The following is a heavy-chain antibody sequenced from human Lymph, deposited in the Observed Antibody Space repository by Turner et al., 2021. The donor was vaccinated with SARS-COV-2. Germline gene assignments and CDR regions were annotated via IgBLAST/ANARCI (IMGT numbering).Heavy chain of an antibody. V-gene: IGHV4-39*01. CDR2: IYYSGIT. CDR1: GGSISSSSYY. Sequence: QLQLQESGPGLVKPSETLSLTCTVRGGSISSSSYYWGWIRQPPGKGLEWIGGIYYSGITYYNPSLKSRVTISVDTSKKQFSLKLSSVTAADTAVYYCARRGYSYGSGEFPWGQGTLVTVSS. D-gene: IGHD5-18*01. J-gene: IGHJ5*02. CDR3: ARRGYSYGSGEFP.